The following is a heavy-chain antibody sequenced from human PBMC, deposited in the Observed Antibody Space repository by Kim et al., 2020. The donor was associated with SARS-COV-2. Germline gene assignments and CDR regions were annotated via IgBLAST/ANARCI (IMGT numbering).Heavy chain of an antibody. D-gene: IGHD3-10*01. V-gene: IGHV1-69*13. CDR3: ARGAGTMVRGAHGSWFDP. CDR2: IIPIFGTA. J-gene: IGHJ5*02. CDR1: GGTFSSYA. Sequence: SVKVSCKASGGTFSSYAISWVRQAPGQGLEWMGGIIPIFGTANYAQKFQGRVTITADESTSTAYMELSSLRSEDTAVYYCARGAGTMVRGAHGSWFDPWGQGTLVTVSS.